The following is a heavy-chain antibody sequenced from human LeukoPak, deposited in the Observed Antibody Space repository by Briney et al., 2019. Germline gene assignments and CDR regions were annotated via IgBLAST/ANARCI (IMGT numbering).Heavy chain of an antibody. J-gene: IGHJ4*02. Sequence: ASVKVSCKASGYTFTGYYMHWVRQAPGQGLEWMGWISAYNGNTNYAQKLQGRVTMTTDTSTSTAYMELRSLRSDDTAVYYCARKNYYGSGSYPGYYFDYWGQGTLVTVSS. CDR2: ISAYNGNT. CDR3: ARKNYYGSGSYPGYYFDY. D-gene: IGHD3-10*01. V-gene: IGHV1-18*04. CDR1: GYTFTGYY.